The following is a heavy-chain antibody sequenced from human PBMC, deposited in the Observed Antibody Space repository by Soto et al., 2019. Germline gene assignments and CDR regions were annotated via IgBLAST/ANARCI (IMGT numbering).Heavy chain of an antibody. CDR3: VKPPVITASYYYYDLDV. J-gene: IGHJ6*02. CDR2: ISGSGIST. CDR1: RFTVSIYP. D-gene: IGHD4-4*01. Sequence: SMGLASAACRFTVSIYPVSGVRQAQGKGLEWVSGISGSGISTYYTDSVKGRFTISRDNSKNTVFLQMNSLRDEDTAVYYCVKPPVITASYYYYDLDVWGQGTTVTVSS. V-gene: IGHV3-23*01.